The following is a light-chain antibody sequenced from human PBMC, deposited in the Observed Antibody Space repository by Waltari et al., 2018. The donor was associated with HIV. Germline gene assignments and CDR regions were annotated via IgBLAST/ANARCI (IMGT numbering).Light chain of an antibody. J-gene: IGKJ3*01. V-gene: IGKV2-28*01. CDR2: LGS. CDR3: MQALQTPFT. Sequence: DIVMTQSPLSLPVTPGEPASISCRSSQSLLNSNGYNYLDWYVQKPGQSPQLLIYLGSDRASGVPDRFSVSGSGTEFTLKSSIVEAEDVGVYYCMQALQTPFTFGPGTKLDIK. CDR1: QSLLNSNGYNY.